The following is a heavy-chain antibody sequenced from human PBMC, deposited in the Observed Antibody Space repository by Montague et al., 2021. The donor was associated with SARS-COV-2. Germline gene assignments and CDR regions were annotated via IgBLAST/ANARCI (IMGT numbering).Heavy chain of an antibody. J-gene: IGHJ4*02. CDR2: IIREGTET. Sequence: SLRLSCAASGFSYTIHYMSWVRQAPGKGLQWIAKIIREGTETYYADSVRGRFIVSRDNAKKSITLEVHSLTVYDTAVYYCVREVWWSFDLWGQGAPVTVSS. D-gene: IGHD2-8*02. V-gene: IGHV3-7*03. CDR1: GFSYTIHY. CDR3: VREVWWSFDL.